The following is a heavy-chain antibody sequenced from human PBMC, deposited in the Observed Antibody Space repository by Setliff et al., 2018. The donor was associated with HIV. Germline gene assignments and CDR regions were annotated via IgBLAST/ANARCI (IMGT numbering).Heavy chain of an antibody. CDR3: AGGLKAEYYYYYYMDV. Sequence: SETLSLTCTVSGGSISSGGYYWSWIRQYPGKDLQWIGYIYYSGNTYYNPSLKSRVTISLDKSRSQFSLRPSSVTAADTAVYYCAGGLKAEYYYYYYMDVWGKGTTVTVSS. CDR2: IYYSGNT. V-gene: IGHV4-31*03. CDR1: GGSISSGGYY. J-gene: IGHJ6*03.